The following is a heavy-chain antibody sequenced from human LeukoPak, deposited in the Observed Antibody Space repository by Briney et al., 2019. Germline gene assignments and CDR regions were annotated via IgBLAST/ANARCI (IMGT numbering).Heavy chain of an antibody. CDR3: ARDNYDFWSGYYSFDY. J-gene: IGHJ4*02. V-gene: IGHV7-4-1*02. CDR2: INTNTGNP. Sequence: ASVKVSCKASGYTFTSYAMNWVRQAPGQGLEWMGWINTNTGNPTYAQGFTGRFVLSLDTSVSTAYLQISSLKAEDTAVYYCARDNYDFWSGYYSFDYWGQGTLVTVSS. D-gene: IGHD3-3*01. CDR1: GYTFTSYA.